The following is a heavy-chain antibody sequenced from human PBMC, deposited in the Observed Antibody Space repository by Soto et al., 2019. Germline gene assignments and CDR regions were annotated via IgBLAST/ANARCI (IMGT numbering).Heavy chain of an antibody. D-gene: IGHD5-12*01. CDR2: ISHDGSNK. Sequence: WGSLRLSCAASGFTFISYGIRFVRQAPFKGLEWVAVISHDGSNKYYADSVKGRFTISRDNSKNTLYLQMNSLRAEDTAVYYCAKDVSGYEDYWGQGTLVTVSS. V-gene: IGHV3-30*18. CDR1: GFTFISYG. J-gene: IGHJ4*02. CDR3: AKDVSGYEDY.